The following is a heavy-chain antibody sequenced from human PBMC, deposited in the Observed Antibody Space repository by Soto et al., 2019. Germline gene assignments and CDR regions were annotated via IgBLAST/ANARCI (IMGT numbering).Heavy chain of an antibody. J-gene: IGHJ4*02. CDR2: ISAYNGNT. D-gene: IGHD1-1*01. Sequence: GASVKVSCKASGYTFTSYGSSWVRQAPGQGLEWMGWISAYNGNTNYAQKLQGRVTMTTDTSTSTAYMELRSLRSDDTAVYYCARLKADALEDYWGQRTLVAVSS. CDR3: ARLKADALEDY. CDR1: GYTFTSYG. V-gene: IGHV1-18*01.